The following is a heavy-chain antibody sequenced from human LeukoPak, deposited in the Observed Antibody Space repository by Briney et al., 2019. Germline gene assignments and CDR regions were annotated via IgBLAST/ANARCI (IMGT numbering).Heavy chain of an antibody. D-gene: IGHD6-19*01. CDR2: IVVASGDT. V-gene: IGHV1-58*02. Sequence: GTSLQVSCRTSGFTFSESAIHWVRQARGQPLEWIGWIVVASGDTNLAQKFQDRVTLTRSLSTSSAYMKLSSLGSEDTAVYYCATDAGLSVAGTLRYWGQGSLITVS. CDR3: ATDAGLSVAGTLRY. J-gene: IGHJ4*02. CDR1: GFTFSESA.